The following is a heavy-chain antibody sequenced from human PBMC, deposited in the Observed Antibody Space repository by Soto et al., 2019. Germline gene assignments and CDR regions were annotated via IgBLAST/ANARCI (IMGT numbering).Heavy chain of an antibody. V-gene: IGHV4-31*03. CDR2: IYYSGST. CDR1: GGSISSGGYY. CDR3: ARAPGWVRGVIIPYYYYYGMDV. D-gene: IGHD3-10*01. Sequence: QVQLQESGPGLVKPSQTLSLTCTVSGGSISSGGYYWSWIRQHPGKGLEWIGYIYYSGSTYYTPSLKSRVTISVDTSKNQFSLKLSSVTAADTSVYYCARAPGWVRGVIIPYYYYYGMDVWGQGTTVTVSS. J-gene: IGHJ6*02.